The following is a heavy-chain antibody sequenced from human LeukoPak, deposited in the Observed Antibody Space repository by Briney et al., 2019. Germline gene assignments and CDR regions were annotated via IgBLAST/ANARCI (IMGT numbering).Heavy chain of an antibody. D-gene: IGHD5-12*01. CDR1: GGSIRSYF. CDR2: IWDTEIT. Sequence: SETLSLTCTVSGGSIRSYFWSWLRQPPGKGLEWIGYIWDTEITDYNPSLKSRVTISLDTSKNHFSLKLRSVTAADTALYFCAKGLVLATDDAFDIWGQGTLVTVSS. V-gene: IGHV4-59*01. CDR3: AKGLVLATDDAFDI. J-gene: IGHJ3*02.